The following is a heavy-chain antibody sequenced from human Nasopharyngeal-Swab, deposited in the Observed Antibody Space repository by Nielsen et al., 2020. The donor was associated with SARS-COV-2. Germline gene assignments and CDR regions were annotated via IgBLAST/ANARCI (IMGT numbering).Heavy chain of an antibody. D-gene: IGHD3-3*01. V-gene: IGHV3-48*03. CDR2: ISSSGSTI. J-gene: IGHJ6*02. CDR3: ARKSTYYDFWSGYYSDYYYDYGMDV. CDR1: GFTFSSYE. Sequence: GGSLRLSCAASGFTFSSYEMNWVRQAPGKGLEWVSYISSSGSTIYYADSVKGRFTISRDNAKNSLYLQMNSLRAEDTAIYYCARKSTYYDFWSGYYSDYYYDYGMDVWGQGTTATVSS.